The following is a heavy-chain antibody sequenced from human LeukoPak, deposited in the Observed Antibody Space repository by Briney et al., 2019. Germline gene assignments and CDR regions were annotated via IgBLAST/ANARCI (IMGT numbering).Heavy chain of an antibody. V-gene: IGHV4-4*09. CDR2: IYARGST. CDR3: ARYYYGSGSNYNIAYFDH. Sequence: SETLSLTCTVSGDSISSYYWSWIRQPPGKGLEWIGWSGHIYARGSTNYHPSLKSRATISVDTSKIQFSLKLSSVTAADTAVYYCARYYYGSGSNYNIAYFDHWGQGTLVTVSS. J-gene: IGHJ4*02. D-gene: IGHD3-10*01. CDR1: GDSISSYY.